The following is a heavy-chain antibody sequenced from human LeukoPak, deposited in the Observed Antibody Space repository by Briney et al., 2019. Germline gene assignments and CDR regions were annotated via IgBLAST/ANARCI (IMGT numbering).Heavy chain of an antibody. CDR2: IYHSGST. J-gene: IGHJ4*02. V-gene: IGHV4-30-2*01. Sequence: PSQTLSLTCAVSGGSISSGGYSWSWIRQPPGKGLEWIGYIYHSGSTYYNPSLKSRVTISVDTSKNQFSLKLSSVTAADTAVYYCARLLRFRGHFFDYWGQGTLVTVSS. CDR1: GGSISSGGYS. D-gene: IGHD3-10*01. CDR3: ARLLRFRGHFFDY.